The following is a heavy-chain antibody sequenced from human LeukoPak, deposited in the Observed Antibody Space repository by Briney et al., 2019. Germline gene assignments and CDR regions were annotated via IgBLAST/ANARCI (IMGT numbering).Heavy chain of an antibody. CDR3: AKDSGSHRVVPYYFDY. CDR1: GFTFSSYA. D-gene: IGHD1-26*01. Sequence: QPGGSLRLSCAASGFTFSSYAMSWVRQAPGKGLEWVSALSGSGISTHYADSVKGRFTISRDNSKNTLYLQMNSLRAEDTAVYYCAKDSGSHRVVPYYFDYWGQGTLVTVSS. V-gene: IGHV3-23*01. CDR2: LSGSGIST. J-gene: IGHJ4*02.